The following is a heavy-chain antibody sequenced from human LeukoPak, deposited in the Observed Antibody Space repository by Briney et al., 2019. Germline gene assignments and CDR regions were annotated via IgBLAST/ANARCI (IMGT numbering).Heavy chain of an antibody. J-gene: IGHJ6*02. D-gene: IGHD3-10*01. CDR1: GGSFSGYY. CDR3: ARGQYYYGSGSYYRQSYYYYGMDV. CDR2: INHSGST. Sequence: SETLSLTCAVYGGSFSGYYWSWIRQPPGKGLEWIGDINHSGSTNYNPSLKSRVTISVDTSKNQFSLKLSSVTAADTAVYYCARGQYYYGSGSYYRQSYYYYGMDVWDQGTTVTVSS. V-gene: IGHV4-34*01.